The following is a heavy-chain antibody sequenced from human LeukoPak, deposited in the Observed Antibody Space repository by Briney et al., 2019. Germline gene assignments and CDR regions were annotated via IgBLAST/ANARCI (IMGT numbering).Heavy chain of an antibody. CDR2: IYPGDPDT. Sequence: GESLKISCKGSGYNFNIYSIGWVRQMPGKGLEWMGIIYPGDPDTKYSPSFQGQVTISADKSISTAYLQWSSLKASDTAMYYCARGGSYLSAFDIWGQGTMVTVSS. J-gene: IGHJ3*02. CDR1: GYNFNIYS. CDR3: ARGGSYLSAFDI. D-gene: IGHD1-26*01. V-gene: IGHV5-51*01.